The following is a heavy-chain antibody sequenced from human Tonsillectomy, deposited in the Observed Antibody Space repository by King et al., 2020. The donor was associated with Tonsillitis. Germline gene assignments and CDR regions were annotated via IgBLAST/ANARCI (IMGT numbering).Heavy chain of an antibody. Sequence: LQLQESGPGLVKPSETLSLTCTVSGGSISSSNYYWGWIRQPPGKGLEWIGSMYYSGSTYYNPSLKSRVTIFVDTSKNQFSLKRSSVTAADTAVYYCAGDTSGYHNNAFDIWGQGTMVTVSS. J-gene: IGHJ3*02. V-gene: IGHV4-39*01. CDR3: AGDTSGYHNNAFDI. CDR2: MYYSGST. CDR1: GGSISSSNYY. D-gene: IGHD3-22*01.